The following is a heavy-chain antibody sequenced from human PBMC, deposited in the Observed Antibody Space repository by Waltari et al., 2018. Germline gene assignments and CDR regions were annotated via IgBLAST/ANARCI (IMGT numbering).Heavy chain of an antibody. CDR3: AKAYDSSAGFDAFDM. J-gene: IGHJ3*02. Sequence: EMQLVESGGGLVQPGGSLRLSCAASGFSFSSYVMNWVRQATGKGLEWVSTMSGSGDGTYAADSVKVRFTISRDNPKNTLHLQMNSLRAEDTAVYYCAKAYDSSAGFDAFDMWGQGTMVTVSS. D-gene: IGHD3-22*01. V-gene: IGHV3-23*04. CDR1: GFSFSSYV. CDR2: MSGSGDGT.